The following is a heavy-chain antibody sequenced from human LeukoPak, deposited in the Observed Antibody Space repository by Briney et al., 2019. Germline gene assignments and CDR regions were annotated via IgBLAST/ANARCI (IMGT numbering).Heavy chain of an antibody. CDR2: IYHSGST. CDR1: GYSISSGYY. D-gene: IGHD3-3*01. J-gene: IGHJ6*03. Sequence: SETLSLTCAVSGYSISSGYYWGWIRQPPGKGLDWIGSIYHSGSTYYNPSLKSRVTISVDTSKNQFSLKLSSVTAADTAVYYCARQTYYDFLSGWSDYYYYMDVWGKGTMVTVSS. V-gene: IGHV4-38-2*01. CDR3: ARQTYYDFLSGWSDYYYYMDV.